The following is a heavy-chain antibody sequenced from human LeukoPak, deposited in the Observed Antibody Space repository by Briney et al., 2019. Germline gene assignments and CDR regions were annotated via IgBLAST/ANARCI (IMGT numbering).Heavy chain of an antibody. CDR1: GGSVTDYY. Sequence: SETLSLTCTVSGGSVTDYYWSWIRQSPGKGLEWIGYIYYTGTSYDPSLKSRVTISAYTSKHQFSLKLISVTAADTAVYYCARVRGGHDYYDSSGSYYGLFDYCGQGTLVTVSS. CDR2: IYYTGT. CDR3: ARVRGGHDYYDSSGSYYGLFDY. V-gene: IGHV4-59*02. J-gene: IGHJ4*02. D-gene: IGHD3-22*01.